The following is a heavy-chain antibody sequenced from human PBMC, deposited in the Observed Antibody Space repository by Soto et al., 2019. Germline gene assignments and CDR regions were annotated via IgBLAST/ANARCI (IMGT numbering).Heavy chain of an antibody. CDR3: AREVNYGVFDY. J-gene: IGHJ4*02. D-gene: IGHD4-17*01. V-gene: IGHV3-30-3*01. Sequence: PGGSLRLSCAASGFTFSSYALHRVRQAPGKGLEWVAVISYDGSNKYYAGSVKGRFTISRDNSKNTLYLQMNSLRAEDTAVYYCAREVNYGVFDYWGREPWSPSPQ. CDR1: GFTFSSYA. CDR2: ISYDGSNK.